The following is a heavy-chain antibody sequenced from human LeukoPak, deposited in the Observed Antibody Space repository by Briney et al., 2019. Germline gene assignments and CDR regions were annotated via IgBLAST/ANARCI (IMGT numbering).Heavy chain of an antibody. V-gene: IGHV3-48*03. D-gene: IGHD2-2*01. J-gene: IGHJ6*04. CDR1: GFTFSSYA. Sequence: GRSLRLSCAASGFTFSSYAMHWVRQAPGKGLEWVSYISSSGSTIYYADSVKGRFTISRDNAKNSLYLQMNSLRAEDTAVYYCASTSSTRPIYYYGMDVWGKGTTVTVSS. CDR2: ISSSGSTI. CDR3: ASTSSTRPIYYYGMDV.